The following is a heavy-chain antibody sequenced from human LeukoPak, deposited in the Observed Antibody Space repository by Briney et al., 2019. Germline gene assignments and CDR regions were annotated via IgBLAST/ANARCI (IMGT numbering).Heavy chain of an antibody. V-gene: IGHV3-21*01. CDR2: ISSSSSYI. CDR3: ARGGIAAAAVFDY. CDR1: GFTFSSYS. D-gene: IGHD6-13*01. Sequence: PGGSLRLSCAASGFTFSSYSMNWVRRAPGKGLEWVSSISSSSSYIYYADSVKGRFTISRDNAKNSLYLQMNSLRAEDTAVYYCARGGIAAAAVFDYWGQGTLVTVSS. J-gene: IGHJ4*02.